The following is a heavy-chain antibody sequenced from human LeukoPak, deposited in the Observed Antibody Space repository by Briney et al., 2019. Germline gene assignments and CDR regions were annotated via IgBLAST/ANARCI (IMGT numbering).Heavy chain of an antibody. CDR2: IYPGNSDI. Sequence: GESLKISCKGSGYSFASYWIAWGRQMPGKGLEWMGVIYPGNSDITYSPSFQGQGTISADKSVSTAYLQWTSLKASDTAIYYCARHLSSITSSPNYWGQGTPVTVSS. CDR1: GYSFASYW. D-gene: IGHD2-2*01. CDR3: ARHLSSITSSPNY. V-gene: IGHV5-51*01. J-gene: IGHJ4*02.